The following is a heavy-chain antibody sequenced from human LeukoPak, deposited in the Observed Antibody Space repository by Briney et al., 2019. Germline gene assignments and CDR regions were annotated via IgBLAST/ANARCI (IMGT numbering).Heavy chain of an antibody. V-gene: IGHV3-48*01. CDR2: ISSSRSTI. J-gene: IGHJ4*02. D-gene: IGHD3-10*01. CDR1: GLTFSSYT. CDR3: AREVLYYSNSGSSPYFDC. Sequence: GGSLRLSCAASGLTFSSYTMNWVRQAPGKGLEWISYISSSRSTIYYTDSVKGRLTISRDNAKNSLYLQMNSLRAEDTAVYYCAREVLYYSNSGSSPYFDCWGQGTLVTVPS.